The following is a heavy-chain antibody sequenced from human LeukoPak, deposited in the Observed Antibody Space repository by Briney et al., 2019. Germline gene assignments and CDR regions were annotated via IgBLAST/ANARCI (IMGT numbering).Heavy chain of an antibody. V-gene: IGHV3-64*01. D-gene: IGHD2-8*01. CDR3: ARGCCTNGVCYTDY. J-gene: IGHJ4*02. CDR2: ISSNGGST. Sequence: PGGSLRLSCAASGFTFSSYAMHWVRQAPGKGLEYVSAISSNGGSTYYANSVKGRFTISRDNSKNTLYLQMGSLRAEDMAVYYCARGCCTNGVCYTDYWGQGTLVTVSS. CDR1: GFTFSSYA.